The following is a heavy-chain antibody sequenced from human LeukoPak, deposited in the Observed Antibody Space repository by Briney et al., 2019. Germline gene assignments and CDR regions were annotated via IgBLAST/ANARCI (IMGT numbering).Heavy chain of an antibody. CDR2: IYYSGST. Sequence: PSETLSLTCTVSGGSIGSYYWSWIRQPPGKGLERIGYIYYSGSTNYNPSLKSRVTISVDTSKNQFSLKLSSVTAADTAVYYCASQPYCGGDCYPFDYWGQGTLVTVSS. D-gene: IGHD2-21*02. V-gene: IGHV4-59*01. CDR1: GGSIGSYY. CDR3: ASQPYCGGDCYPFDY. J-gene: IGHJ4*02.